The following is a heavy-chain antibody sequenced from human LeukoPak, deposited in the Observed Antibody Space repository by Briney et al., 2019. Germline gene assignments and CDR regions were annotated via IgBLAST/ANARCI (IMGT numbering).Heavy chain of an antibody. Sequence: GGSLRLSCAASGFTFSTYWMHRVRQAPGKGLGWVSHINVDGSGATYADSVKGRFTISRDNAKNTLYLHMNSLRAEDTAVYYCARATRIYSSGWYYSFDYWGQGTLVTVSS. CDR2: INVDGSGA. CDR1: GFTFSTYW. V-gene: IGHV3-74*01. J-gene: IGHJ4*02. CDR3: ARATRIYSSGWYYSFDY. D-gene: IGHD6-19*01.